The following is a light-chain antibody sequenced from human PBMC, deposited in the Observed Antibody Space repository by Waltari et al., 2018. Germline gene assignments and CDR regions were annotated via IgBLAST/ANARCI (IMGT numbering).Light chain of an antibody. J-gene: IGKJ2*01. CDR3: QQYNNWPDYPLDKSYT. Sequence: EIVMTQSPATLSVSPGERATLSCRASQSVSSNLAWYQQKPGQAPRLLIYGASTRATGIPARFSGSGSGAEFTLTISSLQSEDFAVYYCQQYNNWPDYPLDKSYTFGQGTKLEIK. V-gene: IGKV3-15*01. CDR2: GAS. CDR1: QSVSSN.